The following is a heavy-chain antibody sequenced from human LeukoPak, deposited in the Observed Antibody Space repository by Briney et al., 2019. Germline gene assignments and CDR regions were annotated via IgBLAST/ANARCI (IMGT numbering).Heavy chain of an antibody. CDR3: SRLPTHVHYYYFYYYMDV. J-gene: IGHJ6*03. Sequence: GGSLRLSCAASGFTFSDYYMSWIRQAPGKGLEWVSYISSSGSTIYYADSVKGRFTISRDNAKNSLYLQMNSLRAEDTAVYYCSRLPTHVHYYYFYYYMDVWGKGTTVTVSS. CDR1: GFTFSDYY. D-gene: IGHD1-1*01. CDR2: ISSSGSTI. V-gene: IGHV3-11*04.